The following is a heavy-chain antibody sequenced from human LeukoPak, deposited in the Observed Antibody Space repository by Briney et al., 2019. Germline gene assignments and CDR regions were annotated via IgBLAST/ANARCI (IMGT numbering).Heavy chain of an antibody. D-gene: IGHD2-15*01. CDR2: ISAYNGKT. CDR1: GYTFTSYG. J-gene: IGHJ4*02. CDR3: ARDEYTGYCSGGSCYSLMIDW. V-gene: IGHV1-18*01. Sequence: ASVTVSCKASGYTFTSYGISWVRQAPGQGLGRMGWISAYNGKTNYAKKLQGRVTMTTDTSTSTAYMELRSLRSDDTAVYYCARDEYTGYCSGGSCYSLMIDWGGQGTLVTSPQ.